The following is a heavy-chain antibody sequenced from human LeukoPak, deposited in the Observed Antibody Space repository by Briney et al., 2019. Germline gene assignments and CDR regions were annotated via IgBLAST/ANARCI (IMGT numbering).Heavy chain of an antibody. CDR2: IFYGGST. J-gene: IGHJ5*02. D-gene: IGHD4-23*01. Sequence: PSETLSLTCTVSGDSIYNSDYYWGWIRQPPGKGLEWIGSIFYGGSTYYNPSLESRVTVSIATSKSQFSLSLRSVTATDTAVYYCAGNSASSSGNEPSWGQGTLVTVSS. CDR3: AGNSASSSGNEPS. CDR1: GDSIYNSDYY. V-gene: IGHV4-39*07.